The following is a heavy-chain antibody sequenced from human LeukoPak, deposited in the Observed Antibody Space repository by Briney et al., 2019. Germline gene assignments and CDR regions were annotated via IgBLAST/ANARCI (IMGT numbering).Heavy chain of an antibody. CDR1: GVSINNYY. J-gene: IGHJ4*02. CDR2: IYYSGST. D-gene: IGHD6-19*01. Sequence: SETLSLTCTVSGVSINNYYWSWIRQPPGKGLEWIGYIYYSGSTNYNPSLKSRVTISVDTSKNQFSLKLSSVTAADTAVYYCARGGGYPDYWGQGTLVTVSS. CDR3: ARGGGYPDY. V-gene: IGHV4-59*01.